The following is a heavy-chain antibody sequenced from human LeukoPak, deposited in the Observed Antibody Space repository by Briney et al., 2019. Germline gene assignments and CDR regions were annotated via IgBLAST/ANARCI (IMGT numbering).Heavy chain of an antibody. CDR1: GYTLTELS. D-gene: IGHD1-26*01. CDR3: ATDRWELHYFDY. J-gene: IGHJ4*02. Sequence: ASVKVSCKVSGYTLTELSMHWVRQAPGKGLEWMGGFDPEDGETIYAQKFQGRVTMTGDTSTDTAYMELSSLRSEDTAVYYCATDRWELHYFDYWGQGTLVTVSS. CDR2: FDPEDGET. V-gene: IGHV1-24*01.